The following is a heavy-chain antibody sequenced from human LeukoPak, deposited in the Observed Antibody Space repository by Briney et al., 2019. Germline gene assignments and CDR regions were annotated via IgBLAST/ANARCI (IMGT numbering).Heavy chain of an antibody. CDR1: GFTVSSNY. Sequence: GGSLRLSCAASGFTVSSNYMSWVRQAPGKGLEWVSVIYSGGTTYYADSVKGRFTISRDNSKNTLYLQMNSLRAEDTAVYYCARRRSKTKTNYDFWSGSDYWGQGTLVTVSS. D-gene: IGHD3-3*01. J-gene: IGHJ4*02. CDR3: ARRRSKTKTNYDFWSGSDY. CDR2: IYSGGTT. V-gene: IGHV3-66*01.